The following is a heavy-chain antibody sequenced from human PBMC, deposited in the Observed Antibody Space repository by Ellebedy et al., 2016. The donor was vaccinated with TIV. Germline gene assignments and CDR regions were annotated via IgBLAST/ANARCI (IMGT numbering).Heavy chain of an antibody. Sequence: AASVKVSCKASGYTFTSYGISWVRQAPGQGLEWMGWISAYNGNTNYAQKLQGRVTMTTDTSTSTAYMELRSLRPDDTAVYYCARDRRRIVRFLEWFGDRYYGMDVWGQGTTVTVSS. CDR3: ARDRRRIVRFLEWFGDRYYGMDV. CDR1: GYTFTSYG. CDR2: ISAYNGNT. V-gene: IGHV1-18*01. J-gene: IGHJ6*02. D-gene: IGHD3-3*01.